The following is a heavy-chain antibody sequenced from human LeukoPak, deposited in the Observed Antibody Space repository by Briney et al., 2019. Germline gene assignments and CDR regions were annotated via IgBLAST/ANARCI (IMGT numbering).Heavy chain of an antibody. J-gene: IGHJ4*02. D-gene: IGHD6-13*01. CDR3: ASHPYSSSWYYFDY. V-gene: IGHV3-33*05. CDR1: GFTFSSYG. Sequence: GGSLRLSCAASGFTFSSYGMHWVRQAPGKGLEWVAVISYDGSNKYYADSVKGRFTISRDNSKNTLYLQMNSLRAEDTAVYYCASHPYSSSWYYFDYWGQGTLVTVSS. CDR2: ISYDGSNK.